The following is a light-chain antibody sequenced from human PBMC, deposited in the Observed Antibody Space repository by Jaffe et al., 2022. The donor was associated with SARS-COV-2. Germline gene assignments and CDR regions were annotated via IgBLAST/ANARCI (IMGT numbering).Light chain of an antibody. V-gene: IGLV2-14*01. Sequence: QSALTQPASVSGSPGQSITISCTGTSSDVGGYNYVSWYQQHPGKAPKLMIYEVRNRPSGVSNRFSGSKSDNTASLTISGLQAEDEADYYCSSYTSSSTQVFGGGTKLTVL. CDR3: SSYTSSSTQV. CDR1: SSDVGGYNY. J-gene: IGLJ3*02. CDR2: EVR.